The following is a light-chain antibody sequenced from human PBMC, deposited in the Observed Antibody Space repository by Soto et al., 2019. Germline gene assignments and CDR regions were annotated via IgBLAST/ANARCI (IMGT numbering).Light chain of an antibody. CDR2: DVS. CDR3: QEYKTYART. CDR1: HGVSNR. J-gene: IGKJ1*01. V-gene: IGKV1-5*01. Sequence: DIQMTQSPSTLSAFVGDRLTITCPASHGVSNRLAWYQQKPGKAPNLLIYDVSTLESGVPSRFSGSGSGTEFTLTLSSLQPDDFATYYCQEYKTYARTFGQGTKVEI.